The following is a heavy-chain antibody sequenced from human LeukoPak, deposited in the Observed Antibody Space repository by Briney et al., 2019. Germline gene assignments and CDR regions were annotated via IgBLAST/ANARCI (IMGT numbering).Heavy chain of an antibody. CDR2: ISGSGGST. Sequence: GGSLRLSCAASGFTFNISAMSWVRQAPGKGLECVSPISGSGGSTYYADSVKGRFTISRDNSKNTLYLQMSSLKAEDTAVYYCVREAAATLFDYWGQGTLVTVSS. J-gene: IGHJ4*02. CDR3: VREAAATLFDY. CDR1: GFTFNISA. V-gene: IGHV3-23*01. D-gene: IGHD1-26*01.